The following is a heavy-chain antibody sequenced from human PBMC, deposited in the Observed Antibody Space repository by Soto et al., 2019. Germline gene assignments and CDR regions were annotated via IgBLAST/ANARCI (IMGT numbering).Heavy chain of an antibody. D-gene: IGHD2-21*02. CDR2: INPSGGST. CDR1: GYTFTSYY. J-gene: IGHJ4*02. V-gene: IGHV1-46*01. CDR3: ARESGLVVTAMGDSYFDY. Sequence: QVQLVQSGAEVKKPGASVKVSCKASGYTFTSYYMLWVRQAPGQGLEWMGIINPSGGSTSYAQKFQGRVTMTRDTSTSTVYMELSSLRSEDTAVYYCARESGLVVTAMGDSYFDYWGQGTLVTVSS.